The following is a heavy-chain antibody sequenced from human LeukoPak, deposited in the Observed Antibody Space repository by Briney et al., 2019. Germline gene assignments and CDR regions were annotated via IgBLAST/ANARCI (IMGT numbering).Heavy chain of an antibody. CDR1: GGSFSDYY. Sequence: PSETLSLTCAVYGGSFSDYYWSWIRQPPGKGLEWIGEINHSGSTNYNPSLKSRVTISVDTSKNQFSLKLSSVTAADTAVYYCARGGGIVVVPAAIWFDPWGQGTLVTVSS. CDR2: INHSGST. J-gene: IGHJ5*02. D-gene: IGHD2-2*01. V-gene: IGHV4-34*01. CDR3: ARGGGIVVVPAAIWFDP.